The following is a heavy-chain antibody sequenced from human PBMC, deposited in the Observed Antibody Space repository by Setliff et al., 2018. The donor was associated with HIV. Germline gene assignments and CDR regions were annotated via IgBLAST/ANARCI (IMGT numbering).Heavy chain of an antibody. J-gene: IGHJ4*02. CDR1: GGSISSRNW. CDR2: IYHSGST. CDR3: ARRAYCSSTTCFDN. D-gene: IGHD2-2*01. V-gene: IGHV4-4*02. Sequence: PSETLSLTCAVSGGSISSRNWWSWVRQPPGKGLEWIGEIYHSGSTHYNPSLQSRVTISVDKSKSQFSLKLNSVTAEDTAVYYCARRAYCSSTTCFDNWGQGTLVTVSS.